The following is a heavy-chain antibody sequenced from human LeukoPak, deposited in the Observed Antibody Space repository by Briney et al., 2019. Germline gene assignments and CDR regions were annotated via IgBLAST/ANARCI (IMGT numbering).Heavy chain of an antibody. CDR2: INPSGGST. CDR3: ARDYVLRFLERLTDYYGMDV. V-gene: IGHV1-46*01. Sequence: ASVKVSCKASGYTFTSYYMHWVRQAPGQGLEWMGIINPSGGSTSYAQKFQGRVTMTRDTSTSTVYMELSSLRSEDTAVCYCARDYVLRFLERLTDYYGMDVWGQGTTVTVSS. J-gene: IGHJ6*02. D-gene: IGHD3-3*01. CDR1: GYTFTSYY.